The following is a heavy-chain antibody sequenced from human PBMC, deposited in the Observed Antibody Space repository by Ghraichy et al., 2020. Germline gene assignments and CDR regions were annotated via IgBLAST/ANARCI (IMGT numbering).Heavy chain of an antibody. V-gene: IGHV3-53*01. CDR2: IYSGGST. D-gene: IGHD3-3*01. Sequence: GGSLRLSCAASGFTVSSNYMSWVRQAPGKGLEWVSVIYSGGSTYYADSVKGRFTISRDNSKNTLYLQMNSLRAEDTAVYYCAREGWDYDFWSGSFGMDVWGQGTTVTVSS. CDR3: AREGWDYDFWSGSFGMDV. J-gene: IGHJ6*02. CDR1: GFTVSSNY.